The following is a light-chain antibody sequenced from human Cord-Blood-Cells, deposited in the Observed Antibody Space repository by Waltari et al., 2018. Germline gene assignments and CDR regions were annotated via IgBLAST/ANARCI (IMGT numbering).Light chain of an antibody. V-gene: IGLV2-23*01. Sequence: SALTQPASVSGSPGQSITISCTGTSSDVGSYNLVSWYQQHPGKAPKPMIYEGSKRPSGFAIRFSVSKSGNTASLTISGLQAEDEADYYCCSYAGSSTLVFGGGTKLTVL. J-gene: IGLJ2*01. CDR1: SSDVGSYNL. CDR2: EGS. CDR3: CSYAGSSTLV.